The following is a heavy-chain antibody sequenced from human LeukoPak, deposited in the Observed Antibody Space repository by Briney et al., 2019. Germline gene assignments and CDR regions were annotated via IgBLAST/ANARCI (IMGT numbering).Heavy chain of an antibody. CDR3: ARLTSELLFPAAYYYYMDV. CDR2: IYYSGST. D-gene: IGHD3-10*01. Sequence: SSETLSLTCTVSGDSISTSSSYWGWIRQPPGEGLEWIGSIYYSGSTYYNTSLKSRVTISVDTSKNQFSLKLSSVTAADTAVYYCARLTSELLFPAAYYYYMDVWGKGTTVTISS. CDR1: GDSISTSSSY. J-gene: IGHJ6*03. V-gene: IGHV4-39*01.